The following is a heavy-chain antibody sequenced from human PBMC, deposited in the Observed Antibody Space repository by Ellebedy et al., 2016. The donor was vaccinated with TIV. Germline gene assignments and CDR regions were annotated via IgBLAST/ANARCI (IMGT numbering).Heavy chain of an antibody. CDR1: GYTFTSYG. J-gene: IGHJ4*02. V-gene: IGHV1-18*04. D-gene: IGHD6-13*01. CDR2: ISAYNGNT. Sequence: ASVKVSXKASGYTFTSYGISWVRQAPGQGLEWMGWISAYNGNTNYAQKLQGRVTMTTDTSTSTAYMELRSLRSDDTAVYYCARVPGVPVLAAGGDYWGQGTLVTVSS. CDR3: ARVPGVPVLAAGGDY.